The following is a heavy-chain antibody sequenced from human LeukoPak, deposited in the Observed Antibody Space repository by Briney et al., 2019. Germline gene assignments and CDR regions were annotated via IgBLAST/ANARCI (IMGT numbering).Heavy chain of an antibody. Sequence: PSHTLSLTCSVSGGSISSLYWSWIRQPPGKGLEWIGYIYYTGSTNYTPSLKSRVTMFVDMSKNQFSLRLSSVTAADTAVYYCARHRAYSSSSPFDYWGQGTLVTVSS. D-gene: IGHD6-6*01. CDR3: ARHRAYSSSSPFDY. J-gene: IGHJ4*02. CDR2: IYYTGST. CDR1: GGSISSLY. V-gene: IGHV4-59*08.